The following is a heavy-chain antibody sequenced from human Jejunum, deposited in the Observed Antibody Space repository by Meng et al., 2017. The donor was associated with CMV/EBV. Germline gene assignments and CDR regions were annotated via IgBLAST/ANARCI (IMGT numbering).Heavy chain of an antibody. CDR3: VRDLKLANAHFDY. Sequence: CKDSGYTLSSYGISWVRQAPGQGLEWMGWIRGHNGDTNYAQKFQGRATMTTDTSTNTAYMDLRSLTTDDTAVYYCVRDLKLANAHFDYWGQGTLVTVSS. D-gene: IGHD1-7*01. CDR2: IRGHNGDT. V-gene: IGHV1-18*01. CDR1: GYTLSSYG. J-gene: IGHJ4*02.